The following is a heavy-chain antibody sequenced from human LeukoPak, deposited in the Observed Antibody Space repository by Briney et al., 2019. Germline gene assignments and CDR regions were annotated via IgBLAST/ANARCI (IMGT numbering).Heavy chain of an antibody. Sequence: GGSLRLSCAAAGFTFDDYAMHWLGPAPGKGLEWGSGISWSRGSLGYADSVKGRFTISRENATNSLYLQMNSLRAEDMALYYCAKGSCSSTSCPLDYWGQGTLVTVSS. D-gene: IGHD2-2*01. CDR1: GFTFDDYA. J-gene: IGHJ4*02. CDR2: ISWSRGSL. CDR3: AKGSCSSTSCPLDY. V-gene: IGHV3-9*03.